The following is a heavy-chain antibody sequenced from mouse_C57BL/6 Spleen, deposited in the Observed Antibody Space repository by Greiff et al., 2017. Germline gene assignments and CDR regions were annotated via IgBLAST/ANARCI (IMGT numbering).Heavy chain of an antibody. D-gene: IGHD3-2*02. V-gene: IGHV1-85*01. CDR2: IYPRDGST. CDR1: GYTFTSYD. Sequence: QVQLKQSGPELVKPGASVKLSCKASGYTFTSYDINWVKQRPGQGLEWIGWIYPRDGSTKYNEKFKGKATLTVDTSSSTAYMELHSLTSEDSAVYFCARYDSSGYGYYAMDYWGQGTSVTVSS. J-gene: IGHJ4*01. CDR3: ARYDSSGYGYYAMDY.